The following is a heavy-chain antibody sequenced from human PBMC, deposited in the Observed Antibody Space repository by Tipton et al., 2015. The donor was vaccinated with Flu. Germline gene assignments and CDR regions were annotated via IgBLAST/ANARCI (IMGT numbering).Heavy chain of an antibody. Sequence: QVQLVQSGAEVKKPGASVKVSCKASGYTFTTYGISWVRQAPGQGLEWMGWISAYSGDTNYAQKFQGRVTMTTDTSTSTAYMELRSLRSDATADYYCARALSSIPSTPYTYWGQGTLVTVSS. CDR3: ARALSSIPSTPYTY. CDR1: GYTFTTYG. CDR2: ISAYSGDT. D-gene: IGHD2-2*02. V-gene: IGHV1-18*01. J-gene: IGHJ4*02.